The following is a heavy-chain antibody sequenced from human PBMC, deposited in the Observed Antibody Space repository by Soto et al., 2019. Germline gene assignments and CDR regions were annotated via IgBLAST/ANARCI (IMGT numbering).Heavy chain of an antibody. Sequence: SETLSLTCTVSGGSISSSSYYWGWIRQPPGKGLEWIGSIYYSGSTYYNPSLKSRVTISVDTSKNQFSLKLSSVTAADTAVYYCARLHPGGFTIFGVVTPRGGFDYWGQGTLVTVSS. CDR2: IYYSGST. J-gene: IGHJ4*02. V-gene: IGHV4-39*01. CDR1: GGSISSSSYY. CDR3: ARLHPGGFTIFGVVTPRGGFDY. D-gene: IGHD3-3*01.